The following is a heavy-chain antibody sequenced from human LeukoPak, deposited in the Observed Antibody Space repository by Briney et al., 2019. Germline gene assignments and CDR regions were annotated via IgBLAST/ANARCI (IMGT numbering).Heavy chain of an antibody. CDR2: ISGSGGST. J-gene: IGHJ4*02. CDR3: AKGYNSGYDVVDY. D-gene: IGHD5-12*01. CDR1: GLTFSSYA. Sequence: GGSLRLSCAASGLTFSSYAMSWVRQAPGKGLEWVSAISGSGGSTYYADSVKGRLTISRDNSKNTLYLQMNSLRAEDTAVYYCAKGYNSGYDVVDYWGQGTLVTVSS. V-gene: IGHV3-23*01.